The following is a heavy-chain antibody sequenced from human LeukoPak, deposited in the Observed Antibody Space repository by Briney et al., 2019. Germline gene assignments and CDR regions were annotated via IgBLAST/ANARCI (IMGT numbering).Heavy chain of an antibody. J-gene: IGHJ4*02. CDR2: ISYDGSNK. D-gene: IGHD2/OR15-2a*01. Sequence: PGGSLRLSCAASGFTFSSYGMHWVRQAPGKGLEWVAVISYDGSNKYYADSVKGRFTISRDNSKNTLYLQMNSLRAEDTAVYYCAKDLRDLGFLFDYWGQGTLVTVSS. CDR3: AKDLRDLGFLFDY. CDR1: GFTFSSYG. V-gene: IGHV3-30*18.